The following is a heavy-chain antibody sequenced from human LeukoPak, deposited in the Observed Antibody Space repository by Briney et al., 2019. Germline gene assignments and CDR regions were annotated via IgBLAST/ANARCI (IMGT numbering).Heavy chain of an antibody. CDR2: INSDGSST. V-gene: IGHV3-74*01. CDR1: GFTFSSYW. J-gene: IGHJ5*02. CDR3: ARDLGQYYDTSDNWFDP. Sequence: GGSLRLSCAASGFTFSSYWMHWVRQAPGKGLVWVSRINSDGSSTSYADSVKGRFTISRDNAKNTLYLRMNSLRAEDTAVYYCARDLGQYYDTSDNWFDPWGQGTLVTVSS. D-gene: IGHD3-22*01.